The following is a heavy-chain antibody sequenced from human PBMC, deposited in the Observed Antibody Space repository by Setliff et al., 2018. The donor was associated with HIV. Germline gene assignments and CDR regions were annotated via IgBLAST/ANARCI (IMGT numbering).Heavy chain of an antibody. Sequence: SETLSLTCAVSGYSISSGYYWGWVRQPPEKGLEWIGSFYHSGSTYYNPSLKSRVTISVDTSKNQFSLKLSSVTAADTAVYYCARAPITIFGVIIIPVYFDYWGQGTPVTVSS. CDR3: ARAPITIFGVIIIPVYFDY. CDR2: FYHSGST. V-gene: IGHV4-38-2*01. CDR1: GYSISSGYY. D-gene: IGHD3-3*01. J-gene: IGHJ4*02.